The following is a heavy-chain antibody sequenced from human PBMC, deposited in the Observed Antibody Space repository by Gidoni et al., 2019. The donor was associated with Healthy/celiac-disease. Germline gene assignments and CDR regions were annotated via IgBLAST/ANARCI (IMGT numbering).Heavy chain of an antibody. Sequence: QVQLVQSGAEVTKPGSSVKVSCKASGGTFSSYAISWVRQAPGQGLEWMGGIIPIFGTANYAQKFQGRVTITADKSTSTAYMELSSLRSEDTAVYYCARDSLAAAGTHHDAFDIWGQGTMVTVSS. CDR2: IIPIFGTA. CDR1: GGTFSSYA. V-gene: IGHV1-69*06. CDR3: ARDSLAAAGTHHDAFDI. J-gene: IGHJ3*02. D-gene: IGHD6-13*01.